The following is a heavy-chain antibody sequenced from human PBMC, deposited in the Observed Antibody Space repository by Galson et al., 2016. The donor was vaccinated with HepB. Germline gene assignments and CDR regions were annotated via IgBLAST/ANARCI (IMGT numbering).Heavy chain of an antibody. V-gene: IGHV3-9*01. D-gene: IGHD3-3*01. CDR1: GFTFDDYA. Sequence: SLRLSCAASGFTFDDYAMHWVRQAPGKGLEWISGISWNSGTIIHSHSVKGRFTISRDNAKNSLYLKMNSLRAEDTALYYCAKDMSIFGVVITHSGGGLDVWGQGTTVTVSS. CDR3: AKDMSIFGVVITHSGGGLDV. CDR2: ISWNSGTI. J-gene: IGHJ6*02.